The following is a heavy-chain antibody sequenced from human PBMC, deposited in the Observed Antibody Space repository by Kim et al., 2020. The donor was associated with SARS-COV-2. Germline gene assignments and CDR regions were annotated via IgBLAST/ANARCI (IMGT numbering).Heavy chain of an antibody. V-gene: IGHV1-8*01. D-gene: IGHD3-10*01. Sequence: ASVKVSCKASGYTFTSYDINWVRQATGQGLEWMGWMNPNSGNTGYAQKFQGRVTMTRNTSISTAYMELSSLRSEDTAVYYCARQGRFGELLDDDAFDIWGQGTMVTVSS. CDR1: GYTFTSYD. CDR3: ARQGRFGELLDDDAFDI. CDR2: MNPNSGNT. J-gene: IGHJ3*02.